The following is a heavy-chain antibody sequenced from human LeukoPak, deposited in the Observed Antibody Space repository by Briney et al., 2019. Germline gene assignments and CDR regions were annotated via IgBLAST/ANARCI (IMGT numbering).Heavy chain of an antibody. CDR2: ISSSSSYI. CDR3: AREMGVPAASPFDY. Sequence: GGSLRLSCAASGFTFSSYSMNCVRQAPGKGLEWVSSISSSSSYIYYADSVKGRFTISRDNAKNSLYLQMNSLRAEDTAVYYCAREMGVPAASPFDYWGQGTLVTVSS. J-gene: IGHJ4*02. V-gene: IGHV3-21*01. CDR1: GFTFSSYS. D-gene: IGHD2-2*01.